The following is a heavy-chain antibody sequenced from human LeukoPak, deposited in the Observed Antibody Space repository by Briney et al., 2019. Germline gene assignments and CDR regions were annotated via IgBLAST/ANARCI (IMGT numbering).Heavy chain of an antibody. CDR2: IYYSGST. D-gene: IGHD3-10*01. CDR1: GGSISSYY. J-gene: IGHJ6*03. Sequence: SETLSLTCTVSGGSISSYYWSWIRQPPGKGLEWIGYIYYSGSTNYNPSLKSRVTISVDTSKNQFSLKLSSVTAADTAVYYCARDEEGYGSGRRENYYYYYMDVWGKGTTVTISS. V-gene: IGHV4-59*01. CDR3: ARDEEGYGSGRRENYYYYYMDV.